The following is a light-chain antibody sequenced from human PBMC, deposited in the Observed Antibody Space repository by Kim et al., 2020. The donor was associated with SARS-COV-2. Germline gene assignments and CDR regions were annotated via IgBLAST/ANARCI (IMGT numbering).Light chain of an antibody. CDR2: DVN. Sequence: QPVLTQPASVSGSPGQSITISCTGTSSDVGAYNYVSWYQQHPGKAPKLMIFDVNKRPSGLSNRFSGSKSGNTASLTISGLQAEDEADYYCSSYASTRSYVFGSGTKVTVL. CDR1: SSDVGAYNY. V-gene: IGLV2-14*01. CDR3: SSYASTRSYV. J-gene: IGLJ1*01.